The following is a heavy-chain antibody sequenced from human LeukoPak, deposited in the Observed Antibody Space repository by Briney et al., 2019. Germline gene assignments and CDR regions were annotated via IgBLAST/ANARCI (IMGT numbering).Heavy chain of an antibody. J-gene: IGHJ4*02. CDR2: VYYSGST. V-gene: IGHV4-39*02. D-gene: IGHD1-26*01. CDR3: ARVRPGATGAFDY. Sequence: SETLSLTCTVSGGSINSSSYYWGWIRQPPGKGLEWIGSVYYSGSTHYNPSLKSQVTISVDTSKNHFSLRLSSVTAADTAVYYCARVRPGATGAFDYWGQGTLVTVSS. CDR1: GGSINSSSYY.